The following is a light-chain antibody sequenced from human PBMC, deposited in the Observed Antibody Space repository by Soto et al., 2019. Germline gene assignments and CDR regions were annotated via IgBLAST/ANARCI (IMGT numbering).Light chain of an antibody. V-gene: IGKV3-20*01. Sequence: EIVLTQSPGTLSLSPGEGATVSCRVSQSINSKSLVWYQRKFGQAPRLLIYNTSSRATGIPDRFSGSGSGTDFTLSISRLEPEDFAVYYCQQYGSSPITFGQGTRLEIK. CDR3: QQYGSSPIT. CDR2: NTS. J-gene: IGKJ5*01. CDR1: QSINSKS.